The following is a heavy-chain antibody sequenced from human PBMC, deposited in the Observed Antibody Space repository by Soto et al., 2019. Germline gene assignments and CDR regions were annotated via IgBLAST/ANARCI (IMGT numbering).Heavy chain of an antibody. D-gene: IGHD6-19*01. CDR1: GYTFTSYG. CDR2: INPNNGST. V-gene: IGHV1-18*01. CDR3: SRAPFASGSGWYDY. J-gene: IGHJ4*02. Sequence: ASVKVSCKASGYTFTSYGISWVRQAPGQGLEWMGLINPNNGSTNYAQKLQGRFTMTRDTSTSTVYMELSSLRSEDTATYYCSRAPFASGSGWYDYWGQGALVTVSS.